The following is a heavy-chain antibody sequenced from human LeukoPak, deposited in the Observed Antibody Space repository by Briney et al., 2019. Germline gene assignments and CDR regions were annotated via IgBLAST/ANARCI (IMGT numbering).Heavy chain of an antibody. CDR2: IRSQIYGGTP. Sequence: PGGSLRLFCTGSGYTFGDYAMTWVRQAPGKGLEWVGFIRSQIYGGTPEYAASVKGRFTISRDDSEGVAYLQMNSLKTEDTAVYYCTRDQTPYYWGQGTLVTVSS. J-gene: IGHJ4*02. CDR1: GYTFGDYA. V-gene: IGHV3-49*04. CDR3: TRDQTPYY.